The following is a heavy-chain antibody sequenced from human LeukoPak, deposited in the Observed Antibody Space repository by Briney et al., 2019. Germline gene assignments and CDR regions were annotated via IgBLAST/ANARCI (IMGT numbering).Heavy chain of an antibody. J-gene: IGHJ4*02. CDR1: GGSFSGYY. Sequence: PSETLSLTCAVYGGSFSGYYWSWIRQPPGKGLEWIGEINHSGSTNYNPSLKSRVTISVDTSKNQFSLKLSSVTAADTAVYYCARPKRAYYYGSGSYPFDYWGQGTLVTVSS. CDR3: ARPKRAYYYGSGSYPFDY. CDR2: INHSGST. V-gene: IGHV4-34*01. D-gene: IGHD3-10*01.